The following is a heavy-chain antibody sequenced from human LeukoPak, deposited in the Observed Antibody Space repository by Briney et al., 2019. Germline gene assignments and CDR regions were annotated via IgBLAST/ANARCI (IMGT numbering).Heavy chain of an antibody. V-gene: IGHV3-30*19. Sequence: GGSLRLSCAASGFTFSSYGMHWVRQAPGKGLEWVAFISYDGSNKHYADSVKGRFTISRDNSKNTLYLQMNSLRAEDTAVYYCLPDWFDPWGQGTLVTVSS. CDR1: GFTFSSYG. J-gene: IGHJ5*02. CDR2: ISYDGSNK. CDR3: LPDWFDP.